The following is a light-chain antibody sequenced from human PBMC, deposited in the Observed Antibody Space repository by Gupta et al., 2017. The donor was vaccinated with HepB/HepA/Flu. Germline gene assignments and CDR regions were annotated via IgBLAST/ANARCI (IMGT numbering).Light chain of an antibody. CDR2: NNN. CDR3: AAWDDSLNGVA. J-gene: IGLJ2*01. Sequence: QSVLTQPPSASGTPGQRVTISCSGSSSNIGSNAVNWYQQLPGTAPKLLIYNNNQRPSGVPDRFSGSKSGTSASLAIRGLQSEDEADYDGAAWDDSLNGVAFGGGTKLTVL. CDR1: SSNIGSNA. V-gene: IGLV1-44*01.